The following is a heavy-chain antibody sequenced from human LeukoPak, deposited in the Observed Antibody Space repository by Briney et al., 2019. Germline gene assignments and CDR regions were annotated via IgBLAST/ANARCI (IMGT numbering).Heavy chain of an antibody. V-gene: IGHV1-18*01. CDR2: ISGYNGNT. CDR3: ARDGTTGTTFRFDP. J-gene: IGHJ5*02. Sequence: ASVKVSCKASGYTFTNYGISWVRQAPGQGLEWMGWISGYNGNTNYAQKFQDRVTMTTDTSTRTDYMELRSLRSDDTAVYYCARDGTTGTTFRFDPWGQGTLVTVSS. D-gene: IGHD1-1*01. CDR1: GYTFTNYG.